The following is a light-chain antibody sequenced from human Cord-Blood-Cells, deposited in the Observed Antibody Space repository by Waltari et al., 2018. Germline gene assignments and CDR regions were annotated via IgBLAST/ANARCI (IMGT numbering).Light chain of an antibody. CDR2: EVS. CDR1: SSDAGGYNY. V-gene: IGLV2-14*01. J-gene: IGLJ1*01. CDR3: SSYTSDSTLYV. Sequence: QSALTQPASVSGSSGQSITLSCTGTSSDAGGYNYVSWYQQHPVNAPRLMIYEVSNRPSGVSNRFSGSKSGGTASLTIAGLQAEEEADYYCSSYTSDSTLYVFGTGTKVTVL.